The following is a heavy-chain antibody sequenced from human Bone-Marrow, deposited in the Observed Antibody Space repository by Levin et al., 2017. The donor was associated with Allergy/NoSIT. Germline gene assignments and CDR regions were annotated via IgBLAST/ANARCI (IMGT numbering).Heavy chain of an antibody. Sequence: PGGSLRLSCVASGFTSGDYYMSWIRQAPGKGMEWISYISSSSSTIYYSDSVKGRFTISRDNAKNSLYLQMNDLRAEDTAVYYCARDGYRDYGIDVWGQGTTVIVSS. CDR3: ARDGYRDYGIDV. V-gene: IGHV3-11*01. CDR2: ISSSSSTI. J-gene: IGHJ6*02. D-gene: IGHD3-22*01. CDR1: GFTSGDYY.